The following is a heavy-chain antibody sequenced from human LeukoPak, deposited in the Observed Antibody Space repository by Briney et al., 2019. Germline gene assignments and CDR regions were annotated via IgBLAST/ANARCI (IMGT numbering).Heavy chain of an antibody. D-gene: IGHD3-22*01. CDR3: AKELNYYDSSGYYIR. J-gene: IGHJ4*02. CDR1: EFTFSTYS. V-gene: IGHV3-48*01. Sequence: RGSLRLSCAASEFTFSTYSMNWVRQVPGKGLESVSYMSRSGDIIYYADSVKGRFTISRDNAKNSLYLQMNSLRAEDTAVYYCAKELNYYDSSGYYIRWGQGTLVTVSS. CDR2: MSRSGDII.